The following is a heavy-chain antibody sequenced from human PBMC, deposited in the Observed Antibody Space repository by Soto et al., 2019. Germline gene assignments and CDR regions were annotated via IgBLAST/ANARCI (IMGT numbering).Heavy chain of an antibody. Sequence: PGGTLRLSCAASGFTLSNYWMHWVRQAQGKGLVWVSRINSDGSTTNYADSVKGRFTISRDNAKNTLYLEMNSLRAEDTAVYYCANFYSGSYSTYWGQGTLVTVPS. V-gene: IGHV3-74*01. D-gene: IGHD1-26*01. J-gene: IGHJ4*02. CDR1: GFTLSNYW. CDR2: INSDGSTT. CDR3: ANFYSGSYSTY.